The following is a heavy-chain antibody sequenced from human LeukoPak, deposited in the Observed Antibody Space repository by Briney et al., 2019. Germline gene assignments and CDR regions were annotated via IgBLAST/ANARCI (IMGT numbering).Heavy chain of an antibody. CDR3: ARDPSNTSGRYTYFGY. CDR1: GYTFTSHG. D-gene: IGHD3-16*02. Sequence: ASVKVSCKTYGYTFTSHGISWVRQAPGQGLEWMGWISGFNGETHYAQNLQGRVTMTTDTSTSTAYMELRSLRSDDTAVYYCARDPSNTSGRYTYFGYWGQGTLVTVSS. V-gene: IGHV1-18*01. CDR2: ISGFNGET. J-gene: IGHJ4*02.